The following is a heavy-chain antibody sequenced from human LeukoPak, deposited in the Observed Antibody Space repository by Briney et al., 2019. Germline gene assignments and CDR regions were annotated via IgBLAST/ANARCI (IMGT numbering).Heavy chain of an antibody. CDR1: GGSISSSSYY. CDR2: IYYSGST. CDR3: ALVVPAAPIDY. V-gene: IGHV4-39*01. D-gene: IGHD2-2*01. J-gene: IGHJ4*02. Sequence: PSETLSLTCTVSGGSISSSSYYWGWIRQPPGKGLEWIGSIYYSGSTYYNPSLKSRVTISVDTSKNQFSLKLSSVTAADTAVYYCALVVPAAPIDYWGQGTLVTVSS.